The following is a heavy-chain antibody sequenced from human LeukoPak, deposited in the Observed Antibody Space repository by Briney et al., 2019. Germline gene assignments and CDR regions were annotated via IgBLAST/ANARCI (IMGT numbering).Heavy chain of an antibody. D-gene: IGHD2-2*01. J-gene: IGHJ4*02. CDR2: ISGSADNT. Sequence: GGSLRLSCAASGFTFSNCAMTWVRQAPGKGLEWVSGISGSADNTYYADSVKGRFTISRANSKNTVYLQMNSLTAEDTAIYYCAKVDVVEGSGSKIDYWGQGTLVTVSS. V-gene: IGHV3-23*01. CDR3: AKVDVVEGSGSKIDY. CDR1: GFTFSNCA.